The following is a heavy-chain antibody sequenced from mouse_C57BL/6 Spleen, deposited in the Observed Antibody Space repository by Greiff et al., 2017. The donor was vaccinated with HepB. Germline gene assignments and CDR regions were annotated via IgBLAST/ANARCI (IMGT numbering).Heavy chain of an antibody. CDR3: ARGNYGAMDY. J-gene: IGHJ4*01. D-gene: IGHD2-1*01. V-gene: IGHV1-54*01. Sequence: VQLQQSGAELVRPGTSVKVSCKASGYAFTNYLIEWVKQRPGQGLEWIGVINPGSGGTNYNEKFKGKATLTADKSSSTAYMQLSSLTSEDSAVYFCARGNYGAMDYWGQGTSVTVSS. CDR2: INPGSGGT. CDR1: GYAFTNYL.